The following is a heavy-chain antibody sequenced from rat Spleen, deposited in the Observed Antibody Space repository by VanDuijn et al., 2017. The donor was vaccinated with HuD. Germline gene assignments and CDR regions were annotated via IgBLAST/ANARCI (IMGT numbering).Heavy chain of an antibody. D-gene: IGHD4-3*01. Sequence: EVQLVESGGGLVQPGRSMKLSCAASGFTFSNYYMAWVRQAPTKGLEWVASISTGGGSTYYPDSVKGRFTISRDNAKSTLYLQMNSLRSEDTATYYCTRRGYVGNWFAYWGQGTLVTVSS. J-gene: IGHJ3*01. V-gene: IGHV5-25*01. CDR3: TRRGYVGNWFAY. CDR2: ISTGGGST. CDR1: GFTFSNYY.